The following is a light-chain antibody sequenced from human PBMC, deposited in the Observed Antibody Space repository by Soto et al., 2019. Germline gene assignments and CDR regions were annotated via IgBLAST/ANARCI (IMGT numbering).Light chain of an antibody. CDR2: GAS. CDR3: PQYDTSPWT. J-gene: IGKJ1*01. CDR1: RSISSTY. V-gene: IGKV3-20*01. Sequence: EIVLTQSPGTLSLSPGERATLSCRASRSISSTYLAWFQQKPGQAPRLLMYGASNRATGIPDRFSGSGSGTDFTLTISILEPEDFAVYYCPQYDTSPWTFGQGTKVEV.